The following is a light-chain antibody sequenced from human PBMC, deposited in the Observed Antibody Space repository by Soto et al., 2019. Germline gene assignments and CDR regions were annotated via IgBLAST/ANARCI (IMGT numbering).Light chain of an antibody. J-gene: IGLJ2*01. CDR2: GDS. CDR1: SSNIGAGYD. Sequence: QPVLTQPPSVSGAPGQRVTISCIGSSSNIGAGYDIHWYQQLPGTAPKLLIYGDSNRPSGVPDRFSGSKSGTSASLAITGLQAEDEADYYCQSHDSSLSGVVFGGGTQLTVL. CDR3: QSHDSSLSGVV. V-gene: IGLV1-40*01.